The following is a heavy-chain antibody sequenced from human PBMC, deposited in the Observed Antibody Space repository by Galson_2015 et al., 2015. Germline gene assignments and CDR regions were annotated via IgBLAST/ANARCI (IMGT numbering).Heavy chain of an antibody. J-gene: IGHJ3*02. V-gene: IGHV3-30-3*01. Sequence: SLRLSCAASGFTFSTFALHWVRQAPGKGLEWVAFISYDGSNKYNADSVKGRFTISRDNSNNTLYLQMNSLRAEDTAVYYCARDAAPIAAAGYDAFDIWGQGTLVTVSS. CDR1: GFTFSTFA. D-gene: IGHD6-13*01. CDR2: ISYDGSNK. CDR3: ARDAAPIAAAGYDAFDI.